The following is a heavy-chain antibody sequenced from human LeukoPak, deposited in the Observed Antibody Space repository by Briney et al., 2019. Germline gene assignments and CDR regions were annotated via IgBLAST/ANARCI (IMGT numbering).Heavy chain of an antibody. D-gene: IGHD2-2*01. J-gene: IGHJ3*02. CDR3: ARVPGDDAFDI. CDR2: IYYSGST. V-gene: IGHV4-59*01. Sequence: PSETLSLTCTVSGGSISSYYWSWIRQPPRKGLEWIGYIYYSGSTNYSPSLKSRVTISVDTSKNQFSLKLSSVTAAHTSVYYCARVPGDDAFDIWGQGTMVTVSS. CDR1: GGSISSYY.